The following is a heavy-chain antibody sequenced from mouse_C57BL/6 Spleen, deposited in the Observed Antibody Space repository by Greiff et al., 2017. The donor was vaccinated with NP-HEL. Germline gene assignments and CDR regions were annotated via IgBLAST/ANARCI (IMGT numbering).Heavy chain of an antibody. V-gene: IGHV1-69*01. CDR1: GYTFTSYW. CDR2: IDPSDSYT. J-gene: IGHJ2*01. Sequence: VQLQQPGAELVMPGASVKLSCKASGYTFTSYWMHWVKQRPGQGLEWIGEIDPSDSYTNYNQKFKGKSTLTVDKSSSTAYMQLSSLTSEDSAVYYCARPGRRGDFDYWGQGTTLTVSS. CDR3: ARPGRRGDFDY. D-gene: IGHD3-3*01.